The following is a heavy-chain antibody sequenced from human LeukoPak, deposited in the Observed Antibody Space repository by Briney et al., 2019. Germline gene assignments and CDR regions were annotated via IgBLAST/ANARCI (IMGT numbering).Heavy chain of an antibody. J-gene: IGHJ4*02. Sequence: SETLSLTCTVSGGSISSYYWSWIRQPPGKGLEWIGYIYYSGSTYYNPSLKSRVTISVDTSKNQFSLKLSSVTAADTAVYYCAREFGGYSYGYLDYWGQGTLVTVSS. CDR2: IYYSGST. CDR3: AREFGGYSYGYLDY. CDR1: GGSISSYY. V-gene: IGHV4-30-4*01. D-gene: IGHD5-18*01.